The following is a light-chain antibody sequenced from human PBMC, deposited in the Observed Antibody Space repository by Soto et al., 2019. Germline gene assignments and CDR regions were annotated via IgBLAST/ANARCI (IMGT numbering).Light chain of an antibody. CDR1: QAISNY. CDR2: AAS. V-gene: IGKV1-27*01. J-gene: IGKJ3*01. CDR3: QKYNNAPFT. Sequence: DIPMTQSPSSLSASVGDRVTITCRASQAISNYLAWYQQKPGKVPKLLIYAASTLQSGVPSGFIGSGSGTDFTLTISSLQPEDVATYYCQKYNNAPFTFGPGTKVDVK.